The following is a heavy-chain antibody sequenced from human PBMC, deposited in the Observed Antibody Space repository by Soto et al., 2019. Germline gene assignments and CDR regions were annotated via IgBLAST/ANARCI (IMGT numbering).Heavy chain of an antibody. V-gene: IGHV1-46*03. CDR3: ARSIQKQGRSFGWDGDY. Sequence: QVQLVQSGAEVKKPGSSVKVSCKTSGYTFTSYYMHWVRQAPGQGLEWMGIINPSDGTTSYAQKFQGRVTVTRDTSTRTIYMELSSLRSEDTAVYYCARSIQKQGRSFGWDGDYWGQGTRVTVSS. CDR2: INPSDGTT. J-gene: IGHJ4*02. D-gene: IGHD3-9*01. CDR1: GYTFTSYY.